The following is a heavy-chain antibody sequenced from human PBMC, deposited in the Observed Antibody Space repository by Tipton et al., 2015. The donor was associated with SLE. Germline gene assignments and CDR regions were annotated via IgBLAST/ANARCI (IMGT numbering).Heavy chain of an antibody. CDR1: GGSISSGYYF. CDR2: IYVSGVT. V-gene: IGHV4-61*02. D-gene: IGHD5-12*01. CDR3: ATSGYDSLSWFDP. Sequence: TLSLTCTVSGGSISSGYYFWSWIRQPAGKGLEWIGRIYVSGVTNYNPSLKSRVSISIDTSNNQFSLRLTSVTAADTAVYYCATSGYDSLSWFDPWGQGTPVTVSS. J-gene: IGHJ5*02.